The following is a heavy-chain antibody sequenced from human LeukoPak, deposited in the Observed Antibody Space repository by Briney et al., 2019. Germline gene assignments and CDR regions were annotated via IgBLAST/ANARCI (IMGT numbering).Heavy chain of an antibody. D-gene: IGHD5-18*01. J-gene: IGHJ4*02. V-gene: IGHV3-30*04. Sequence: GGSLRLSCAASGFTFSRYVMIWVRQAPGKGLRWVSTLSYDGDNKYYVDSVKGRFTISRDNSKNTLYLQMNSLRAEDTAIYYCATYRQVLLPFESWGQGTLVTVSS. CDR1: GFTFSRYV. CDR2: LSYDGDNK. CDR3: ATYRQVLLPFES.